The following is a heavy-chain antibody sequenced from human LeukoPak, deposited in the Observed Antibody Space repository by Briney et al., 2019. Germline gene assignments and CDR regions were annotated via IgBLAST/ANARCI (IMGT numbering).Heavy chain of an antibody. V-gene: IGHV1-69*04. CDR1: GGTFSSYA. CDR2: IIPIFGIA. J-gene: IGHJ6*02. CDR3: AREGYCSGGSCYFSHYYYGMDV. D-gene: IGHD2-15*01. Sequence: SVKVSCKASGGTFSSYAISWVRQAPGQGLEWMGRIIPIFGIANYAQKFQGRVTITADKSTSTAYMELSSLRSEDTAVYYCAREGYCSGGSCYFSHYYYGMDVRGQGTTVTVSS.